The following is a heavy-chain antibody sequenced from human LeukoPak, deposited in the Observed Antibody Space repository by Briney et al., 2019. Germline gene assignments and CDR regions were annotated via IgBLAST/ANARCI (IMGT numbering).Heavy chain of an antibody. CDR3: AREFGGTLILRIAATNWFDP. D-gene: IGHD6-13*01. V-gene: IGHV4-4*07. CDR1: GGFISSYY. J-gene: IGHJ5*02. Sequence: SETLSLTCTVSGGFISSYYWSWIRQPAGKGLEWIGRIYTSGSTNYNPSLKSRVTMSVDTSKNQFSLKLSSVTAADTAVYYCAREFGGTLILRIAATNWFDPWGQGTLVTVSS. CDR2: IYTSGST.